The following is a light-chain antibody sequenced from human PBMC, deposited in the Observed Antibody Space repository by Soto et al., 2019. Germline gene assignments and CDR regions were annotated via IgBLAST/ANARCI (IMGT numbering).Light chain of an antibody. V-gene: IGLV2-23*02. CDR2: EVS. CDR1: SSDVGSYSL. Sequence: QSALTQPASVSGSPGQSITLSCTGTSSDVGSYSLVSWYQQHPGKAPKLMIYEVSKRPSGVSNRFSGSKSGNTASLTISGLQAEDEADYYCCSYAGSTTLYVFGSGTKLTVL. J-gene: IGLJ1*01. CDR3: CSYAGSTTLYV.